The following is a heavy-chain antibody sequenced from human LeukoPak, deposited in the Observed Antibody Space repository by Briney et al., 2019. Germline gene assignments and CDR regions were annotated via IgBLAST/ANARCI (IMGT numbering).Heavy chain of an antibody. CDR2: IYYSGST. Sequence: SETLSLTCTVSGGSISSYYWSWIRQPPGKGLEWIGYIYYSGSTNYNPSLKSRVTISVDTSKNQFSLKLSSVTAADTAVYYCARDYYNRRLNWAAFDTWGQGTMVTVSS. CDR3: ARDYYNRRLNWAAFDT. CDR1: GGSISSYY. V-gene: IGHV4-59*01. D-gene: IGHD3-10*01. J-gene: IGHJ3*02.